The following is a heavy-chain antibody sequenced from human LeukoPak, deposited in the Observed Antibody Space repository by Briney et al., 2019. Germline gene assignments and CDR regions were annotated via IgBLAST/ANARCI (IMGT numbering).Heavy chain of an antibody. CDR3: ARGDIVVVPAANRGFDP. D-gene: IGHD2-2*01. CDR2: INPSGGST. Sequence: ASVKVSCKASGYTFTSYYMHWVRQAPGQGLEWMGIINPSGGSTSYAQKFQGRVTVTRDTSTSTVYMELSSLRSEDTAVYYCARGDIVVVPAANRGFDPWGQGTLVTVSS. J-gene: IGHJ5*02. V-gene: IGHV1-46*01. CDR1: GYTFTSYY.